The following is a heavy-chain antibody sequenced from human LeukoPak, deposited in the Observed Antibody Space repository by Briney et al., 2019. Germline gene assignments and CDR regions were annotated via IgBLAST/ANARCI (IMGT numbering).Heavy chain of an antibody. V-gene: IGHV1-46*01. CDR2: INPSGGST. CDR3: ARAPTVTTDY. J-gene: IGHJ4*02. CDR1: GYTFTSYY. D-gene: IGHD4-17*01. Sequence: ASVKVSCKASGYTFTSYYMHWVRQAPGQGLEWMGIINPSGGSTSYAQKFQGRVTMTRDTSISTAYMELSRLRSDDTAVYYCARAPTVTTDYWGQGTLVTVSS.